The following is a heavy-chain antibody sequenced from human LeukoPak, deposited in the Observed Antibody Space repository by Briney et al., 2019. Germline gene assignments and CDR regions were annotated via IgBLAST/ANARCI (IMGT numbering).Heavy chain of an antibody. CDR3: ARHKFKYGSGSYYNR. CDR2: INHSGST. D-gene: IGHD3-10*01. Sequence: PSETLSLTCAVYGGSFSGYYWSWIRQPPGKGLEWIGEINHSGSTNYNPSLKSRVTISVDTSKNQFSLKLSSVTAADTAVYYCARHKFKYGSGSYYNRWGQGTLVTVSS. J-gene: IGHJ4*02. V-gene: IGHV4-34*01. CDR1: GGSFSGYY.